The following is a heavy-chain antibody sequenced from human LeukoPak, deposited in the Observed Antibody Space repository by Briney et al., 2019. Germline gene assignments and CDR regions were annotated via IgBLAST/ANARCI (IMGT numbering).Heavy chain of an antibody. Sequence: GGYLRLSCAASGFTFSSYSMNWVRQAPGKGLEWVSSINSSSSYIYYADSGKGRFTISRDNAKNSLYLQMNSLRAEDTAVYYCARDFMITFGGVTPPPDYWGQGTLVTVSS. D-gene: IGHD3-16*01. V-gene: IGHV3-21*01. CDR3: ARDFMITFGGVTPPPDY. CDR2: INSSSSYI. J-gene: IGHJ4*02. CDR1: GFTFSSYS.